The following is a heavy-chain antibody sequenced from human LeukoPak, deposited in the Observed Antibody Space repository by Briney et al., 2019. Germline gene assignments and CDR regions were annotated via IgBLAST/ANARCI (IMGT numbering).Heavy chain of an antibody. CDR2: IYHSGYI. CDR3: ARVGYSSGRSFDY. V-gene: IGHV4-38-2*02. D-gene: IGHD6-19*01. J-gene: IGHJ4*02. Sequence: PSETLSLTCTVSGYSITNPYYWGWVRQSPGKGLEWIGSIYHSGYIHYNPSLKSRVTISVDKSKNQFSLKLSSVTAADTAVYYCARVGYSSGRSFDYWGQGTLVTVSS. CDR1: GYSITNPYY.